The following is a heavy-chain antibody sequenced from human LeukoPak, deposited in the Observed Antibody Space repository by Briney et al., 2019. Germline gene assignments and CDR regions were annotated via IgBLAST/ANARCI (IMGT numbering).Heavy chain of an antibody. CDR2: ISAYNGNT. CDR3: AREGYYDSSGYYYDY. J-gene: IGHJ4*02. D-gene: IGHD3-22*01. Sequence: ASVKVSCKASGYTFTSYGISWVRQAPGQGLEWMGWISAYNGNTNYAQKLQGRVTMTTDTSTSTAYMELRSLRSDDTAAYYCAREGYYDSSGYYYDYWGQGTLVTVSS. CDR1: GYTFTSYG. V-gene: IGHV1-18*01.